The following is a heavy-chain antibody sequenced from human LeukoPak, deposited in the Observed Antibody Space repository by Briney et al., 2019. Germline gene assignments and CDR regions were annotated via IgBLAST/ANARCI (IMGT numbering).Heavy chain of an antibody. Sequence: GGTLRLSCAASGFTFSSYGMNWVRQAPGKGLEWVSYISSSGSTIYYADSLKGRFTISRDNAKNSLYLQMNSLRAEDTVVYYCARAHYYDSSGLDFWGQGTLVTVSS. D-gene: IGHD3-22*01. V-gene: IGHV3-48*04. J-gene: IGHJ4*02. CDR2: ISSSGSTI. CDR3: ARAHYYDSSGLDF. CDR1: GFTFSSYG.